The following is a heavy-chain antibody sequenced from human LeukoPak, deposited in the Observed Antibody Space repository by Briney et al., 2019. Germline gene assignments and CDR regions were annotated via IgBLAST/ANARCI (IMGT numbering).Heavy chain of an antibody. Sequence: PGGSLRLSCAASGFTFSSYAMSWVRQAPGKGLEWVSAISGSGGSTYYADSVKGRFTISRDHAKNSLSLQMNSLRAEDTAVYYCARYYDFWGASYGNYYMDVWGKGTTVTVSS. CDR3: ARYYDFWGASYGNYYMDV. CDR1: GFTFSSYA. CDR2: ISGSGGST. V-gene: IGHV3-23*01. D-gene: IGHD3-3*01. J-gene: IGHJ6*03.